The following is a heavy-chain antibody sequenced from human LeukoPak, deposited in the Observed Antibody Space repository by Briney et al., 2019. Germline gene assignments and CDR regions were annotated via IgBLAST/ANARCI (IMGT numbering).Heavy chain of an antibody. J-gene: IGHJ6*03. Sequence: SETLSLTCTVSGGSISSGGYYWSWIRQPPGKGLEWIWYIYHSGSTYYNPSLKSRVTISVDRSKNQFSLKLSSVTAADTAVYYCARETAAYYYYMDVWGKGTTVTVSS. CDR3: ARETAAYYYYMDV. V-gene: IGHV4-30-2*01. D-gene: IGHD6-13*01. CDR1: GGSISSGGYY. CDR2: IYHSGST.